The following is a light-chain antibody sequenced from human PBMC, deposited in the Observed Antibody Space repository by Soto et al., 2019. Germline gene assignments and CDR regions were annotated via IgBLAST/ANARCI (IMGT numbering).Light chain of an antibody. CDR3: QQYDNPLFT. Sequence: DIQMTQSPSSLSASVGDRVIITCQASQDISNYLNWYQQKPGKAPKLLIYDASNLETGVPSRFSGSGSGTDFTFTISSLQPEDSATYYCQQYDNPLFTFGPGTKVDIK. J-gene: IGKJ3*01. CDR2: DAS. V-gene: IGKV1-33*01. CDR1: QDISNY.